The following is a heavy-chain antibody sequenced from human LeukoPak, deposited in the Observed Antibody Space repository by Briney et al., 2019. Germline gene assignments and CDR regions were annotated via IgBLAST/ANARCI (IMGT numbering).Heavy chain of an antibody. D-gene: IGHD3-10*01. V-gene: IGHV1-69*04. CDR2: VIPILGIA. J-gene: IGHJ4*02. CDR3: ARAYYGSGSYYFDY. Sequence: SVKVSCKASGGTFSSYAISWVRQAPGQGLEWMGRVIPILGIANYAQKFQGRGTITADKSTSTAYMELSSLRSEDTAVYSCARAYYGSGSYYFDYWGQGTLVTVSS. CDR1: GGTFSSYA.